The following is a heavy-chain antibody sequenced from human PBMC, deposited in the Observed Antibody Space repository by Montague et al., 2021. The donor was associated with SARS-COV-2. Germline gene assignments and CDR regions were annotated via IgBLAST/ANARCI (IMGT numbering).Heavy chain of an antibody. D-gene: IGHD3-9*01. J-gene: IGHJ4*02. V-gene: IGHV4-59*08. Sequence: SETLSLTCTVSGGSISSYYWSWIRQPPGKGLEWIGYIYYSGSTNYNPSLKSRVTISVDTSKNQFSLKLSSVTAADTAVYYCAGPGLRYFDWLLLGDGYFDYWGQGTLVTVSS. CDR2: IYYSGST. CDR1: GGSISSYY. CDR3: AGPGLRYFDWLLLGDGYFDY.